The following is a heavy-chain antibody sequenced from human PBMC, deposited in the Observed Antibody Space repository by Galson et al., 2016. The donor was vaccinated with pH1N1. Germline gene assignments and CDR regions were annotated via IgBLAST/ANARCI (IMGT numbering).Heavy chain of an antibody. CDR1: GFTFSGSA. CDR2: IRGKAKNYAT. V-gene: IGHV3-73*01. CDR3: AIGRIPDYYYGMDV. J-gene: IGHJ6*02. Sequence: SLRLSCAASGFTFSGSAMHWFRQASGKGLEWVGHIRGKAKNYATAYAASVKGRFTFSRDDSNNRAFLQMNNLRPEDTAMYYCAIGRIPDYYYGMDVWGQGTTVTVSS. D-gene: IGHD2-2*01.